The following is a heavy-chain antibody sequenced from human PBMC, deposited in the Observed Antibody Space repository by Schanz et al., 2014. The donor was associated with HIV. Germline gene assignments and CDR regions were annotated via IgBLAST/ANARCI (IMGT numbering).Heavy chain of an antibody. Sequence: QVQLVESGGDLVKPGGFLRLSCAASGFRLSDYYMSWIRQAPGKGLEWVSYISRSGSTMYYAESVKGRFTISRDNTKNSLYLEMDSLRVEDTAMYYCTRDAFYYDSPFDFWGQGTMVTVSS. J-gene: IGHJ3*01. V-gene: IGHV3-11*01. CDR1: GFRLSDYY. CDR3: TRDAFYYDSPFDF. D-gene: IGHD3-22*01. CDR2: ISRSGSTM.